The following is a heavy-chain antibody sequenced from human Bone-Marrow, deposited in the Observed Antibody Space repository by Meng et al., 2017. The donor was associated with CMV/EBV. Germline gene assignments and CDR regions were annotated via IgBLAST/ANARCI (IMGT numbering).Heavy chain of an antibody. CDR3: ARDLGYYYFDY. J-gene: IGHJ4*02. V-gene: IGHV3-53*01. D-gene: IGHD5-18*01. CDR2: IYSGGST. CDR1: GFTVSSND. Sequence: GESLKISCAASGFTVSSNDMSWVRQAPGKGLEWVSVIYSGGSTYYADSVKGRFTISRDNSKNTLYLQMNSLRAEDTAVYYCARDLGYYYFDYWGQGTLVTVSS.